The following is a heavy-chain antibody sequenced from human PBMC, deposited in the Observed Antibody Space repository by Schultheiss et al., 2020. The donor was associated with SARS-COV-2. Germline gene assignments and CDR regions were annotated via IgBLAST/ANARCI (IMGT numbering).Heavy chain of an antibody. CDR3: AKAYSSSWALKAFDI. Sequence: GGSLRLSCAASGFTFSSYGMHWVRQAPGKGLEWVSYISSSGSTIYYADSVKGRFTISRDNSKNTLYLQMNSLRAEDTAVYYCAKAYSSSWALKAFDIWGQGTMVTVSS. D-gene: IGHD6-13*01. CDR2: ISSSGSTI. J-gene: IGHJ3*02. CDR1: GFTFSSYG. V-gene: IGHV3-48*01.